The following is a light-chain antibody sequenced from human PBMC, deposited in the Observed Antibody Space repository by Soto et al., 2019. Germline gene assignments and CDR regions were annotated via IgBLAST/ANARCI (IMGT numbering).Light chain of an antibody. CDR3: QQSDSYSYT. Sequence: DIQMTQSPSSLSVSVGDRVTITCRASQSITNYLNWYQQKPGKAPKLLVYAASSLQSGVPSRFSGNGSGTDSTLTISSLQPEDFATYYCQQSDSYSYTFGQGTKLEIK. J-gene: IGKJ2*01. V-gene: IGKV1-39*01. CDR1: QSITNY. CDR2: AAS.